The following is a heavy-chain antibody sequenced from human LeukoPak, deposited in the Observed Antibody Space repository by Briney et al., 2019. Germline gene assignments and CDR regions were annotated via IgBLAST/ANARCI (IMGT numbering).Heavy chain of an antibody. D-gene: IGHD3-10*01. J-gene: IGHJ4*02. CDR3: ARDVGGAGSH. Sequence: QPGESLRLSCAASGFTFSRYWMHWVRQAPGEGLVWVSRIDEHGITIDYADSVRDRFTISRDNAKNTLYLHMNSLRAEDTAMYYCARDVGGAGSHWGQGSLVTVSS. V-gene: IGHV3-74*01. CDR2: IDEHGITI. CDR1: GFTFSRYW.